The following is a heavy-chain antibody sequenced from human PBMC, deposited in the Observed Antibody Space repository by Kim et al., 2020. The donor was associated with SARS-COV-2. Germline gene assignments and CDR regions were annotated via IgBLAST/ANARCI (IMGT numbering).Heavy chain of an antibody. V-gene: IGHV3-7*03. J-gene: IGHJ3*01. CDR3: VRDHPLYCDITTCYSDV. Sequence: GGSLRLSCAGSGFTFSSYWMSWVRQAPGKGLEWVASIQQDGSERNYVDSVKGRFTISRDNVESSVTLQMNTLRAEDTAVYYCVRDHPLYCDITTCYSDVWGQGTLVTVSS. CDR2: IQQDGSER. D-gene: IGHD2-21*02. CDR1: GFTFSSYW.